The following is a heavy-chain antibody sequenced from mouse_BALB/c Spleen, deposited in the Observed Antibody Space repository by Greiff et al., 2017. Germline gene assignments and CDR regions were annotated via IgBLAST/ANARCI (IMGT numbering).Heavy chain of an antibody. D-gene: IGHD2-3*01. J-gene: IGHJ2*01. CDR3: AREVDGYPYYFDY. Sequence: VQLQQSGPGLVKPSQSLSLTCTVTGYSITSDYAWNWIRQFPGNKLEWMGYISYSGSTSYNPSLKSRISITRDTSKNQFFLQLNSVTTEDTATYYCAREVDGYPYYFDYWGQGTTLTVSS. V-gene: IGHV3-2*02. CDR1: GYSITSDYA. CDR2: ISYSGST.